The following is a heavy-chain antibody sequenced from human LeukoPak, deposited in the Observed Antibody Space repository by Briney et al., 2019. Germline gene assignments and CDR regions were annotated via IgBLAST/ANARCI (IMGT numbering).Heavy chain of an antibody. V-gene: IGHV4-38-2*01. Sequence: PSETLSLTCAVSGYSFSSGYYWGWIRQPPGKRLEWIGSIYHSGSTYYNPSLKSRVTISVDTSKNQFSLKLSSVTAADTAVYHCAIGPGYGSGWYLYWGQGTLVTVSS. D-gene: IGHD6-19*01. CDR1: GYSFSSGYY. CDR2: IYHSGST. CDR3: AIGPGYGSGWYLY. J-gene: IGHJ4*02.